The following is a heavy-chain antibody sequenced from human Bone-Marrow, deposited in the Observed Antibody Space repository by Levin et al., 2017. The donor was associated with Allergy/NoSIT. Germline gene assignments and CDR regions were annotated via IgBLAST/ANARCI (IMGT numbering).Heavy chain of an antibody. CDR2: ISSSGSTI. J-gene: IGHJ6*02. CDR3: ARVGVGYCSGGSCYFYYYYGMDV. Sequence: GESLKISCAASGFTFSSYEMNWVRQAPGKGLEWVSYISSSGSTIYYADSVKGRFTISRDNAKNSLYLQMNSLRAEDTAVYYCARVGVGYCSGGSCYFYYYYGMDVWGQGTTVTVSS. CDR1: GFTFSSYE. D-gene: IGHD2-15*01. V-gene: IGHV3-48*03.